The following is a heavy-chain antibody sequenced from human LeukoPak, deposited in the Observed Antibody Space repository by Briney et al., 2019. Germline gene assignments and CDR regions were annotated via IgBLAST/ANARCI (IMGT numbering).Heavy chain of an antibody. Sequence: PGGSLRLSCTASGFSFSGHWMHWARQLPGKGLVWVSRISPTGSTTSYADSVKGRFTVSRDNAKNTLYLQVNNLRAEDTAVYYRARGLNRNGPGLDFWGRETLLTVSS. CDR3: ARGLNRNGPGLDF. D-gene: IGHD2/OR15-2a*01. CDR1: GFSFSGHW. CDR2: ISPTGSTT. J-gene: IGHJ4*02. V-gene: IGHV3-74*01.